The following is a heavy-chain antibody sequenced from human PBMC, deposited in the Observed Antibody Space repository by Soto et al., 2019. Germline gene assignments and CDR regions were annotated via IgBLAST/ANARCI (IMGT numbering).Heavy chain of an antibody. V-gene: IGHV1-58*01. D-gene: IGHD4-17*01. J-gene: IGHJ6*02. Sequence: SVKVSCKASGFTFTSSAVQWVRQARGQRLEWIGWIVVGSGNTNYAQKFQERVTITRDMSTSTAYMELSSLRSEDTAVYYCAADYGDYSFIYYYYGMDVWGQGTTVTVS. CDR1: GFTFTSSA. CDR2: IVVGSGNT. CDR3: AADYGDYSFIYYYYGMDV.